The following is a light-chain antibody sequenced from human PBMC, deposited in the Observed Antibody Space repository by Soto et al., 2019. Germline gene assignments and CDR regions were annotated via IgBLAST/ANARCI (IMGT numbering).Light chain of an antibody. J-gene: IGKJ1*01. V-gene: IGKV1-5*03. CDR1: QSISSW. CDR3: QQDNSYLWT. Sequence: IHMTQVPSTLSVSVGDSLTITCLASQSISSWLAWYQQKPGKAPKLLIYKASSLESGVPSRFSGSGSGTEFNLTISSLQPDYFATYYCQQDNSYLWTCGQGPRG. CDR2: KAS.